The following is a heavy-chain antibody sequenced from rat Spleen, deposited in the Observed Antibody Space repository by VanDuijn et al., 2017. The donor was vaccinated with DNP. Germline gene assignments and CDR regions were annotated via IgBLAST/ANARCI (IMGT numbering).Heavy chain of an antibody. CDR2: ISSGGNT. J-gene: IGHJ2*01. CDR3: ASLRTHYFEY. Sequence: QVQLKESGPGLVQPSQTLSLTCTVAGFSLTIYNVHWVRQPPGKGLEWIAAISSGGNTYFNPLLTSRLSIRRDTSKSQVFLKMNSLQTEDTATYYCASLRTHYFEYWGQGAMVTVSS. V-gene: IGHV2-6*01. CDR1: GFSLTIYN.